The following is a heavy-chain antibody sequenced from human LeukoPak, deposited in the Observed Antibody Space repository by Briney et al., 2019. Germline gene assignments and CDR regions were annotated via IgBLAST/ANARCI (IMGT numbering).Heavy chain of an antibody. Sequence: SVKVSCKASGGTFSGYAIRWVRQAPGQGLEWMGGIIPIFGTANYAQKFQGRVTITADESTSTAYMELSSLRSEDTAVYYCASETYYYGSGSYYKSVYWGQGTLVTVSS. CDR1: GGTFSGYA. J-gene: IGHJ4*02. D-gene: IGHD3-10*01. V-gene: IGHV1-69*01. CDR3: ASETYYYGSGSYYKSVY. CDR2: IIPIFGTA.